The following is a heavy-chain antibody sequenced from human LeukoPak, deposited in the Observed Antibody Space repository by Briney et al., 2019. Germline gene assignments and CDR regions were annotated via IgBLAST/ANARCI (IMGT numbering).Heavy chain of an antibody. CDR2: ISSNGGST. CDR3: VKEKENYGDYEDYFDY. J-gene: IGHJ4*02. CDR1: GFTFSSYG. V-gene: IGHV3-64D*06. D-gene: IGHD4-17*01. Sequence: GGSLRLSCSASGFTFSSYGMHWVRQAPGKGLEYVSAISSNGGSTYYADSVKGRFTISRDNSKNTLYLQMSSLRAEDTAVYYCVKEKENYGDYEDYFDYWGQGTLVTVSS.